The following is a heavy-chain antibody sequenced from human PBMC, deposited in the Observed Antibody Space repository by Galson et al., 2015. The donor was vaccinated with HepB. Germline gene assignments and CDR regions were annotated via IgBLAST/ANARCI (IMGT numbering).Heavy chain of an antibody. D-gene: IGHD3-10*01. Sequence: SLRLSCAASGFTFSSYWMSWVRQAPGKGLEWVANIKQDGSEKYYVDSVKGRFTISRDNAKNSLYLQMNSLRAEDTAVYYCARELYYYGSGSEKLWYFDLWGRGTLVTVSS. CDR2: IKQDGSEK. V-gene: IGHV3-7*03. CDR3: ARELYYYGSGSEKLWYFDL. CDR1: GFTFSSYW. J-gene: IGHJ2*01.